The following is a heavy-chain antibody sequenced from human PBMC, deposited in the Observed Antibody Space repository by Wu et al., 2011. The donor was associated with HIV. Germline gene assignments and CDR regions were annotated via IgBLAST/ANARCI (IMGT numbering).Heavy chain of an antibody. V-gene: IGHV1-69*04. D-gene: IGHD3-9*01. J-gene: IGHJ3*02. CDR2: ILPMHNRV. Sequence: QVQLAQSGAEVKKSGSSVKVSCKVSGGTFSTYVLSWVRRAPGHGLEWMGGILPMHNRVNYAQKFQGRVTITRNTSINTAYMELSSLRSEDTAVYYCAREGFDWLLSGLRGFDIWGQGTMVTVSS. CDR1: GGTFSTYV. CDR3: AREGFDWLLSGLRGFDI.